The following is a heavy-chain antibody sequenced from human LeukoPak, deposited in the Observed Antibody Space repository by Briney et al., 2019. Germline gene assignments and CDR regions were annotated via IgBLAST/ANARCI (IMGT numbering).Heavy chain of an antibody. CDR1: GYTFTTYG. CDR3: ARDPNQYEAVHAFDY. Sequence: ASVTVSCKTSGYTFTTYGITWVRQAPGQGFEWMGWISTYNGNTKYAQKVQGRVTMTTDTSTSTVYMELRSLRSDDTAVYYCARDPNQYEAVHAFDYWGQGTLVTVSS. D-gene: IGHD6-19*01. CDR2: ISTYNGNT. V-gene: IGHV1-18*01. J-gene: IGHJ4*02.